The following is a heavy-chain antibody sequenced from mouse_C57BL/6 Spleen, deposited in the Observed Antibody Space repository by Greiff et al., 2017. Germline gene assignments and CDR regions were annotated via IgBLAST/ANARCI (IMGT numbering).Heavy chain of an antibody. CDR3: ARYLVGGYFDV. Sequence: VQLQQSGAELARPGASVKLSCKASGYTFTSYGISWVKQRTGQGLEWIGEIYPRSGNTYYNETFKGKATLTADKSSSTAYMELRSLTSEDSAVDFCARYLVGGYFDVWGTGTTVTVSS. CDR1: GYTFTSYG. V-gene: IGHV1-81*01. D-gene: IGHD2-10*02. CDR2: IYPRSGNT. J-gene: IGHJ1*03.